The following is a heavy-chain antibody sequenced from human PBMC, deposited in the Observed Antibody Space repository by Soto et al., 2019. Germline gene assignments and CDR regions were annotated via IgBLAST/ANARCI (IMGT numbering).Heavy chain of an antibody. CDR2: IIPIFGTA. D-gene: IGHD2-15*01. V-gene: IGHV1-69*13. CDR3: ARRSSGFDP. J-gene: IGHJ5*02. Sequence: ASVKVSCKASGYSFTGIYIHWVRQAPGQGLEWMGGIIPIFGTANYAQKFQGRVTITADESTSTAYMELSSLRSEDTAVYYCARRSSGFDPWGQGTLVTVSS. CDR1: GYSFTGIY.